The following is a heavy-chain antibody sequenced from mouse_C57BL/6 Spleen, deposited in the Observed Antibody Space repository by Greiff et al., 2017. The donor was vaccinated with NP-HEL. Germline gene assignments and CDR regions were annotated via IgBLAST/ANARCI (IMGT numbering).Heavy chain of an antibody. D-gene: IGHD6-1*01. Sequence: EVKLVESGGDLVKPGGSLKLSCAASGFTFSSYGMSWVRQTPDKRLEWVATISSGGSYTYYPDSVKGRFTISRDNAKNTLYLQMRSLKSEDTAMYYCAKQTLVFYTMDYWGQGTSVTVSS. CDR2: ISSGGSYT. J-gene: IGHJ4*01. V-gene: IGHV5-6*01. CDR3: AKQTLVFYTMDY. CDR1: GFTFSSYG.